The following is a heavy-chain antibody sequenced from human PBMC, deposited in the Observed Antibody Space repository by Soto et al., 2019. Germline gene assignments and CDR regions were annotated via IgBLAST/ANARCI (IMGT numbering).Heavy chain of an antibody. Sequence: SAKVCSKASGFALAYCAMQWARQARGQRLEWIGWIVVGSGLTNYAQKFQERVTITRDMSTTTAYMELSSLTSEDTAVYYCAATTWMQASHYAMDVWGQGTTVTVSS. V-gene: IGHV1-58*02. CDR1: GFALAYCA. J-gene: IGHJ6*02. CDR2: IVVGSGLT. CDR3: AATTWMQASHYAMDV. D-gene: IGHD5-18*01.